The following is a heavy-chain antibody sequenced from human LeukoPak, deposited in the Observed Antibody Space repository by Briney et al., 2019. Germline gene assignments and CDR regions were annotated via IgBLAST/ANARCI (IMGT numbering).Heavy chain of an antibody. J-gene: IGHJ4*02. CDR3: ARATEAVAGFDY. D-gene: IGHD6-19*01. CDR2: IYYSGST. Sequence: SETLSLTCTVSGGSISSSSYYWGWIRQPPGKGLEWIGSIYYSGSTYYNPSLKSRVTISVDTSKNQFSLKLSSVTAADTAVYYCARATEAVAGFDYWGQGTLVTVSS. CDR1: GGSISSSSYY. V-gene: IGHV4-39*07.